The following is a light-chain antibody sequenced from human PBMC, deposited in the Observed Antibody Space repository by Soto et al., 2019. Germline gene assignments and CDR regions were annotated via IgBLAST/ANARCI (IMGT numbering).Light chain of an antibody. Sequence: DIQMTQSPSSLSASVGDRVTISCRASQTVRTYLNWYQQKPGKAPTLLVYAASTLGSAVPPRFTGAGSETDFTLTISGVQREDFATYYCQQTFSTPITFGQGTRLE. CDR3: QQTFSTPIT. V-gene: IGKV1-39*01. CDR1: QTVRTY. J-gene: IGKJ5*01. CDR2: AAS.